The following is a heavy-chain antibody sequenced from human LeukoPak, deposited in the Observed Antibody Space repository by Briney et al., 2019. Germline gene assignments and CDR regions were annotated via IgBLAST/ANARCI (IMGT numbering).Heavy chain of an antibody. CDR1: GFTFSSNW. Sequence: GGSLRLSCAASGFTFSSNWMHWVRQAPGKGLVWVSRINEDGSTTNYADSVKGRSTIFRDNAKNTLYLQMNSLRAEDTAVYYCVRDLGGRSGHWGQGTLVAVSS. J-gene: IGHJ4*02. CDR3: VRDLGGRSGH. V-gene: IGHV3-74*01. D-gene: IGHD1-26*01. CDR2: INEDGSTT.